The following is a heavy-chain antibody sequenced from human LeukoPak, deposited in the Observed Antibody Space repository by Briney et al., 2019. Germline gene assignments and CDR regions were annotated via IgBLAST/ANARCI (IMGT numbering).Heavy chain of an antibody. Sequence: GRSLRLSCAASGFTFSSFGMHWVRQAPGKGLECVAVISYDGSNKYDADSVKGRFTISRDNSKNTLYLQMNRLRAEDTAVYYCAKSPYPGNYLYYFDYWGQGTLVTVSS. V-gene: IGHV3-30*18. J-gene: IGHJ4*02. CDR2: ISYDGSNK. D-gene: IGHD4-23*01. CDR3: AKSPYPGNYLYYFDY. CDR1: GFTFSSFG.